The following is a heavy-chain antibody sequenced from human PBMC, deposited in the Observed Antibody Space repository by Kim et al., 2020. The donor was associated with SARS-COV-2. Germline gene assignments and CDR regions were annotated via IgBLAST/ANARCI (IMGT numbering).Heavy chain of an antibody. V-gene: IGHV5-51*01. CDR3: ARQIGVGATSSGFDY. J-gene: IGHJ4*02. CDR2: IYPGDSDT. D-gene: IGHD1-26*01. CDR1: GYRFTSYW. Sequence: GESLKISCKGSGYRFTSYWIGWVRQMPGKGLEWMGIIYPGDSDTRYSPSFQGQVTISADKSISTAYLQWSSLKASDTAMYYCARQIGVGATSSGFDYWGQGTLVTVSS.